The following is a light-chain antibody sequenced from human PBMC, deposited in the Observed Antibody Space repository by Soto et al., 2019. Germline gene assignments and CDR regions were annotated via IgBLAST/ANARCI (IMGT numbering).Light chain of an antibody. CDR1: QGVSSS. Sequence: EIVMTQSPATLSVSPGDRATLSCRASQGVSSSLAWYQQKPGQAPRLLIYGASTRATGIPARFSGSGSGTEFTLTISSLQSEDFAVYYCQQYSNWPYTFGQGTKVDI. CDR3: QQYSNWPYT. V-gene: IGKV3-15*01. CDR2: GAS. J-gene: IGKJ2*01.